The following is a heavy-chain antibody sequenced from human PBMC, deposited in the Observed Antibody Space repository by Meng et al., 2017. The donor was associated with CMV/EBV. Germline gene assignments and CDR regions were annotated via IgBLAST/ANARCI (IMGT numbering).Heavy chain of an antibody. D-gene: IGHD1-26*01. CDR2: IDNTDGRST. J-gene: IGHJ4*02. CDR3: ARGVAESLGWEMGY. CDR1: GFTVRNFW. Sequence: EVQLVESGVGWVQPGXXXXLSCAVSGFTVRNFWMHWVRQAPGKGLEWVSRIDNTDGRSTSYADSVKGRFTISRDNAKNTLYLQMHSLRVEDTAVYYCARGVAESLGWEMGYWGQGTLVTVSS. V-gene: IGHV3-74*01.